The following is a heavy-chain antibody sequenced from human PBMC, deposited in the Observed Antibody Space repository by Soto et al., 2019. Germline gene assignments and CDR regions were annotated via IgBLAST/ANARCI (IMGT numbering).Heavy chain of an antibody. CDR1: RASITGSCY. CDR2: FSLSGTT. V-gene: IGHV4-4*07. J-gene: IGHJ4*02. Sequence: SETRSLTCTLSRASITGSCYGRWIRQPAGQVPQWIGRFSLSGTTSYNPSLRSRVTMSADVSKNQFSLRLTSVTAADTALYYCARGMTPPGAPAWYYFGPWGQGTLVTVSS. CDR3: ARGMTPPGAPAWYYFGP. D-gene: IGHD2-8*02.